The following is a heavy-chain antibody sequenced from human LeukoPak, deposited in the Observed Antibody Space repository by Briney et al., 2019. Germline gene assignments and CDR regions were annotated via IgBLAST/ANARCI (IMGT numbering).Heavy chain of an antibody. V-gene: IGHV3-21*01. CDR1: GFTFSSYS. J-gene: IGHJ4*02. CDR3: ARGRVAVAGTRYFDY. CDR2: ISSSSSYI. D-gene: IGHD6-19*01. Sequence: GGSLSLSCAASGFTFSSYSMNWVRQAPGKGLEWVSSISSSSSYIYYADSVKGRFTISRDNAKNSLYLQMNSLRAEDTAVYYCARGRVAVAGTRYFDYWGQGTLVTVSS.